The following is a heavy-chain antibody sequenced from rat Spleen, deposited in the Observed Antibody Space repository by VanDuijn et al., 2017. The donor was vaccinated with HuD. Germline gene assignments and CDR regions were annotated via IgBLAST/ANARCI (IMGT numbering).Heavy chain of an antibody. V-gene: IGHV5-29*01. D-gene: IGHD1-11*01. CDR1: GFTFSDYY. J-gene: IGHJ4*01. Sequence: EVQLVESDGGLVQPGRSLKLSCAASGFTFSDYYMAWVRQAPTKGLEWVATISYDGSSTYYRDSVKGRFTISRDNAKSTLYLQMDSLRSEDTATYYCARRKDYVGVMDAWGQGASVTVSS. CDR2: ISYDGSST. CDR3: ARRKDYVGVMDA.